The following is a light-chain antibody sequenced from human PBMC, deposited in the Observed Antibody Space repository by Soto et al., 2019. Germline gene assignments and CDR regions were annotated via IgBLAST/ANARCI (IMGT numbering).Light chain of an antibody. CDR1: SSNIGGNS. V-gene: IGLV1-51*01. J-gene: IGLJ1*01. Sequence: QSVLTQPASVSGAPGQKVTISFSGSSSNIGGNSVSWYQQLPGTAPKLLIYDDNKRPSGIPDRFSGSKSGTSATLGITGFQTGDEADYYCGSWDSSLSAYVFGTGTKVTVL. CDR3: GSWDSSLSAYV. CDR2: DDN.